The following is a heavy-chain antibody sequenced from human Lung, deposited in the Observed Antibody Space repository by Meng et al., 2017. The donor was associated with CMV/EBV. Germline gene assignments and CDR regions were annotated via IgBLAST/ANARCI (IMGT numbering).Heavy chain of an antibody. V-gene: IGHV4-39*07. CDR2: IYYSEST. D-gene: IGHD3-3*01. CDR1: YY. Sequence: YYWCWIRQPPGKGLEWIGSIYYSESTYYNPSLKSRVTISVDTCKNQFSLKLSSVTAADTAVYYCARVVDPSMSVLRFLEWANDAFDIWGQGTMVTVSS. CDR3: ARVVDPSMSVLRFLEWANDAFDI. J-gene: IGHJ3*02.